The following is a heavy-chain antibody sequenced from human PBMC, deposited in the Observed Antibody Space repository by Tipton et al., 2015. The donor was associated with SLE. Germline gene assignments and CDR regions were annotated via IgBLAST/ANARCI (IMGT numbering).Heavy chain of an antibody. J-gene: IGHJ5*02. CDR3: ARAPNWFDP. Sequence: SLRLCCAASGFTFSIFAMSWVRQAPGKGLEWVSVIYSGGATTYYADSVKGRVAISRDDSKSTLYLQMNSLRAEDTAVYYCARAPNWFDPWGQGTLVTVSS. V-gene: IGHV3-23*03. CDR2: IYSGGATT. CDR1: GFTFSIFA.